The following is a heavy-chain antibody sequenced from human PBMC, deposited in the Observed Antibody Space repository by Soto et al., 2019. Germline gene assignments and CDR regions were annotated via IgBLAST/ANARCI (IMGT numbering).Heavy chain of an antibody. J-gene: IGHJ6*03. D-gene: IGHD5-12*01. Sequence: SETLSLTCTVSGGSISSYYWSWIRQPPGKGLEWIGYIYYSGSTNYNPSLKSRVTISVDTSKNQFSLKLSSVTAADTAVYYCGRRSGYGGTSYYYYMDVWGKGTTVTVSS. CDR1: GGSISSYY. V-gene: IGHV4-59*08. CDR2: IYYSGST. CDR3: GRRSGYGGTSYYYYMDV.